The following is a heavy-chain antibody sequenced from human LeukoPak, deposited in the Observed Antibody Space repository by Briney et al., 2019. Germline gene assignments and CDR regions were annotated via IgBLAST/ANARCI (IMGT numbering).Heavy chain of an antibody. V-gene: IGHV4-61*02. D-gene: IGHD3-3*01. Sequence: SQTLSLTCTVSGGSLSSGSYYWSWIRQPAGKGLEWIGRIYTSGSTNYNPSLKSRVTISVDTSKNQFSLKLSSVTAADTAVYYCARAKGSRTYYDFWSGYYEEGEHFDYWGQGTLVTVSS. CDR2: IYTSGST. J-gene: IGHJ4*02. CDR1: GGSLSSGSYY. CDR3: ARAKGSRTYYDFWSGYYEEGEHFDY.